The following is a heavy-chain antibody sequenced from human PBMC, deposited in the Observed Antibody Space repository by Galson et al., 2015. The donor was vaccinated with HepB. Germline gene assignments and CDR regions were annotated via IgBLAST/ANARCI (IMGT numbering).Heavy chain of an antibody. Sequence: SVKVSCKASGGTFSSYAISWVRQAPGQGLEWMGRIIPILGIANYAQKFQGRVTITADKSTSTAYMELSSLRSEDTAVYYCAREFWGYCSSTSCRSQYFQHWGQGTLVTVSS. J-gene: IGHJ1*01. CDR2: IIPILGIA. D-gene: IGHD2-2*01. CDR3: AREFWGYCSSTSCRSQYFQH. V-gene: IGHV1-69*04. CDR1: GGTFSSYA.